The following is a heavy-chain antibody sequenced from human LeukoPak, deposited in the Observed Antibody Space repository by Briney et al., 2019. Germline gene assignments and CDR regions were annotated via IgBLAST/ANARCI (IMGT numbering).Heavy chain of an antibody. J-gene: IGHJ6*03. V-gene: IGHV1-58*02. D-gene: IGHD6-6*01. CDR2: IVVGSGNT. CDR1: GFTFTSSA. Sequence: GTSVKVSCKASGFTFTSSAMQWVRQARGQRLEWIGWIVVGSGNTNYAQKFQERVTITRDMSTSTAYMELSSLRSEDTAVYYCAAELVRGYYYYHMDVWGKGTTVTVSS. CDR3: AAELVRGYYYYHMDV.